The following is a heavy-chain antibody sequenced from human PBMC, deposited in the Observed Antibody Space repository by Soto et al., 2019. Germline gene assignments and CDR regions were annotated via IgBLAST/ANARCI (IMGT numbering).Heavy chain of an antibody. V-gene: IGHV5-51*01. D-gene: IGHD3-9*01. CDR1: GYTFSRYW. Sequence: EESLKISSKTPGYTFSRYWIPWVRQTPGRDLEWMGIIYPADSDTRYSPSFQGQVTISADKSTSTAYLHWNSLKASDSATYYCAAMDRTGYSNWSHPCGQASMVPVSS. CDR3: AAMDRTGYSNWSHP. CDR2: IYPADSDT. J-gene: IGHJ5*02.